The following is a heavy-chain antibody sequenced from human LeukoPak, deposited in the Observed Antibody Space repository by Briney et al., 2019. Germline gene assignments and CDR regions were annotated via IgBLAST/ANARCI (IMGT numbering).Heavy chain of an antibody. CDR2: IYYSGST. D-gene: IGHD3-3*01. Sequence: SSQTLSLTCTVSGGSISSGGYYWSWIRQHPGKGLEWIGYIYYSGSTYYNPSLKSRVTISVDTSKNQFSLKLSSVTAADTAVYYCARVQKGRCDFWSGYFRTDDYYYYYYMDVWGKGTTVTVSS. J-gene: IGHJ6*03. CDR1: GGSISSGGYY. CDR3: ARVQKGRCDFWSGYFRTDDYYYYYYMDV. V-gene: IGHV4-31*03.